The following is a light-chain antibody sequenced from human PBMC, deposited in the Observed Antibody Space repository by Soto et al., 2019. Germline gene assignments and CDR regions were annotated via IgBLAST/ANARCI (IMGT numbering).Light chain of an antibody. CDR1: QRVSSY. J-gene: IGKJ2*01. CDR3: QQRRAWPRNT. Sequence: DIVLTQFPATLSLSPGERATLSCRASQRVSSYLAWYQRKPGQAPRLLIYDISNRATGIPARFIGSGSGTDFTLTISSLEPEDSAVYYCQQRRAWPRNTFGQGTKLEIK. V-gene: IGKV3-11*01. CDR2: DIS.